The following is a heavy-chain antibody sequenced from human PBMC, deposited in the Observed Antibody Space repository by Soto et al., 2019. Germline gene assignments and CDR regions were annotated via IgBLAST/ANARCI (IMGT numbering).Heavy chain of an antibody. D-gene: IGHD2-15*01. CDR2: IWYDGSNK. CDR3: ARDPGVVVVVAATHLDYYGMDV. V-gene: IGHV3-33*01. CDR1: GFTFSSYG. Sequence: GGSLRLSCAASGFTFSSYGMHWVRQAPGKGLEWVAVIWYDGSNKYYADSVKGRFTISRDNSKNTLYLQMNSLRAEDTAVYYCARDPGVVVVVAATHLDYYGMDVRGQGTTVTVSS. J-gene: IGHJ6*02.